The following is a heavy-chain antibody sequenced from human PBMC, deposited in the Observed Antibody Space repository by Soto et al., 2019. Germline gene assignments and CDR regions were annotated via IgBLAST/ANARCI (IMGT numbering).Heavy chain of an antibody. CDR2: IYHSGST. CDR3: ARREESVYSCFDH. J-gene: IGHJ4*02. Sequence: PSETLSLTCGVSGGSISSSNWWSWVRQPPEKGLEWIGEIYHSGSTNYNPSLKSRVTISVDKSNNQFSLKLSSVTAADTAVYYCARREESVYSCFDHWGQGTLVTVSS. D-gene: IGHD1-26*01. CDR1: GGSISSSNW. V-gene: IGHV4-4*02.